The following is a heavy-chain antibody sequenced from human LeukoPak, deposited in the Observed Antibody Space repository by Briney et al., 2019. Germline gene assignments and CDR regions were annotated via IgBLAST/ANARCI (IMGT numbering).Heavy chain of an antibody. J-gene: IGHJ3*02. Sequence: GGSLRLSCAASGFNVSSSFMSWVRQAPGKGLEWVSVIYSIGSTFYADSVKGRFTISRDNSNNMLYLHMNSLRAEDTAVYYCARDRVYLGREDAFDIWGQGTMVTVSS. CDR2: IYSIGST. CDR3: ARDRVYLGREDAFDI. CDR1: GFNVSSSF. D-gene: IGHD7-27*01. V-gene: IGHV3-53*01.